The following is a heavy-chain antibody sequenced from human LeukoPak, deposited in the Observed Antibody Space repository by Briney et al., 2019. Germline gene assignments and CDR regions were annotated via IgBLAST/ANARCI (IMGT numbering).Heavy chain of an antibody. CDR2: IRFDGSIK. CDR1: GFTFSSYG. CDR3: ARGDVVIEPPRFCGFDI. D-gene: IGHD1-14*01. Sequence: GGSLRLSCAASGFTFSSYGMHWVRQAPGKGLEWVAFIRFDGSIKYYADSVKGRFTISRDNANNSLYLQMNSLRVEDTALYYCARGDVVIEPPRFCGFDIWGHGTMVTVSS. J-gene: IGHJ3*02. V-gene: IGHV3-30*02.